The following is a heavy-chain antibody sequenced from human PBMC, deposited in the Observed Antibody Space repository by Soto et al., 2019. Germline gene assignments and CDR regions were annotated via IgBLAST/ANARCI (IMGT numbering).Heavy chain of an antibody. J-gene: IGHJ3*02. V-gene: IGHV1-69*02. Sequence: ASVKVSCKASGGTFSSYTISWVRQAPGQGLEWMGRIIPILGIANYAQKFQGRVTITADKSTSTAYTELSSLRSEDTAVYYCARASVYCSCGSCSPGDAFDIWGKGTMVTVSS. CDR1: GGTFSSYT. CDR3: ARASVYCSCGSCSPGDAFDI. D-gene: IGHD2-15*01. CDR2: IIPILGIA.